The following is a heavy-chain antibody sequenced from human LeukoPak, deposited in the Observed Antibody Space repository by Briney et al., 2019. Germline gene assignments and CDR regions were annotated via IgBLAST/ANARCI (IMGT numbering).Heavy chain of an antibody. J-gene: IGHJ4*02. V-gene: IGHV4-34*01. Sequence: SETLFLTCAVYGGSFSGYSWTWIRQPPGKGLEWIGEIDRRGSTNYNPALKSRLTISVDTSKNQFSLKLTSVTAADTAVYYCARGSATGLAYWGQGTLVTVSS. CDR2: IDRRGST. CDR3: ARGSATGLAY. D-gene: IGHD1-1*01. CDR1: GGSFSGYS.